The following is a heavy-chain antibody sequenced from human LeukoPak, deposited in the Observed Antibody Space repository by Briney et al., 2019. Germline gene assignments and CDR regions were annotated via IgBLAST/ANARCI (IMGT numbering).Heavy chain of an antibody. CDR1: GGTFSSYA. D-gene: IGHD6-13*01. V-gene: IGHV1-69*13. J-gene: IGHJ6*02. CDR3: ARSSSSWSQNYYYGMDV. CDR2: IIPIFGTA. Sequence: SVKVSCKASGGTFSSYAISWVRQAPGQGLEWMGGIIPIFGTANYAQKFQGRVTITADESTSTAYMELSSLRSEDTAVYYCARSSSSWSQNYYYGMDVWGQGTTVTVSS.